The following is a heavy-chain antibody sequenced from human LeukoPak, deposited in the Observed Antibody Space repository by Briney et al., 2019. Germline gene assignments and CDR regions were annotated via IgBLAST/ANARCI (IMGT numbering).Heavy chain of an antibody. CDR3: ARVSGYDWESFYDY. CDR1: GASISSYY. Sequence: SETLSLTCTVSGASISSYYWSWIRQSPGKGLEWIGYFYYSGSTNYNPSLKSRVTISVDTSKNQFSLKLSSVTAADTAVYYCARVSGYDWESFYDYWGQGTLVTVSS. J-gene: IGHJ4*02. CDR2: FYYSGST. D-gene: IGHD5-12*01. V-gene: IGHV4-59*01.